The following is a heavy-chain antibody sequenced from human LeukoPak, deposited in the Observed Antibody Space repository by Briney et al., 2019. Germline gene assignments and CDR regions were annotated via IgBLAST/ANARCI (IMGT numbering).Heavy chain of an antibody. Sequence: GESLKISCKGSGYSFTSYWISWVRQMPGKGLEWMGMIDPSDSYTNYSPSFQGHVTISADKSISTAYLQWSSLKASDTAMYYCAIGGIVDQRLDYWGQGTLVTVSS. V-gene: IGHV5-10-1*01. J-gene: IGHJ4*02. CDR3: AIGGIVDQRLDY. D-gene: IGHD1-26*01. CDR1: GYSFTSYW. CDR2: IDPSDSYT.